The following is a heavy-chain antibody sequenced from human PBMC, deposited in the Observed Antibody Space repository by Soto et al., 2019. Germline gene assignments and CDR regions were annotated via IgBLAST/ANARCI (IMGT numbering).Heavy chain of an antibody. D-gene: IGHD6-13*01. CDR2: ISAYNGNT. Sequence: QVQLVQSGAEVKKPGASVKVSCKASGYTFTSYGISWVRQSPGQGLEWMGWISAYNGNTNNAQKFQGRVAVTTDTSPSTAYMELMNLRSDDTAVYYCAGTSGYSSTDNWFDPWGQGTLVTVSS. J-gene: IGHJ5*02. CDR1: GYTFTSYG. V-gene: IGHV1-18*01. CDR3: AGTSGYSSTDNWFDP.